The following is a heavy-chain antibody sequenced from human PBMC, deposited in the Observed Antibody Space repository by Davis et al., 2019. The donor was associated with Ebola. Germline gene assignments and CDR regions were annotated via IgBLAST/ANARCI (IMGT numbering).Heavy chain of an antibody. CDR1: GGSVSGGNYY. D-gene: IGHD3-10*01. Sequence: PSETLSLTCTVSGGSVSGGNYYWGWIRQTPGKQLEYIGYIYNNGNSYYNPFLRNRAAISVDTSKNQVSLKLNSVTAAETAVYYCARRLFGAGVDPWGQGTMVTVSS. CDR3: ARRLFGAGVDP. V-gene: IGHV4-61*01. J-gene: IGHJ3*01. CDR2: IYNNGNS.